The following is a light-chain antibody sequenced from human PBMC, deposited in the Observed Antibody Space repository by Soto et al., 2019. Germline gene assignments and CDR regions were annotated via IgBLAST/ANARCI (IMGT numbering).Light chain of an antibody. CDR2: DVS. J-gene: IGLJ2*01. CDR3: SSYTSGSTLV. CDR1: SSDVGGYNY. V-gene: IGLV2-14*01. Sequence: QSVLTQPASVSGSPGQSITISCTGTSSDVGGYNYVSWYQQHPGKVPKLMIYDVSNRPSGVSNRFSGSKSGNTASLTISGLQAEDEADYYCSSYTSGSTLVFGGGTKVTVL.